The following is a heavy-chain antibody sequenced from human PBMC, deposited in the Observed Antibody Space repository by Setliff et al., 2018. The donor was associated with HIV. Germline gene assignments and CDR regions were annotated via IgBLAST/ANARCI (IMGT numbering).Heavy chain of an antibody. Sequence: GASVKVSCKASGYTFTDYYFHWVRQAPGQGLEWMGWVNPKFGGTLYAQKFRGRVTMTRDMSINTVYSELSSLSSDDTAVYYCARDLSTHWSGYSLGFWGPGTLVTVSS. D-gene: IGHD3-3*01. V-gene: IGHV1-2*02. CDR3: ARDLSTHWSGYSLGF. J-gene: IGHJ4*02. CDR1: GYTFTDYY. CDR2: VNPKFGGT.